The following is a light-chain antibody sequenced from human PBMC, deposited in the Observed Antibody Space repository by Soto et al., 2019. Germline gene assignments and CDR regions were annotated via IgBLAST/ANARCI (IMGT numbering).Light chain of an antibody. V-gene: IGKV3-11*01. CDR2: DAS. J-gene: IGKJ2*01. Sequence: ETVLTQSPATLSLSPGERATLSYRASQSVSSYLAWYQQKPGQAPRLLIYDASNRATGIPARFSGSWSGTAFTLTISSLEPEDYAVYYCQQRANWPLTFGQGTKLEIK. CDR1: QSVSSY. CDR3: QQRANWPLT.